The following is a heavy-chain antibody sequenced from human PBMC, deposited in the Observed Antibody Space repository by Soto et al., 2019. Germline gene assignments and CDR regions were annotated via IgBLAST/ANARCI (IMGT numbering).Heavy chain of an antibody. Sequence: GGSLRLSCAASGFTFSSYAMSWVRQAPGKGLAWVSAISGSGGSTYYADSVKGRFTISRDNSKNTLYLQMNSLRAEDTAVYYCAKLRVGPFYFDYWGQGTLVTVSS. CDR2: ISGSGGST. CDR3: AKLRVGPFYFDY. J-gene: IGHJ4*02. V-gene: IGHV3-23*01. D-gene: IGHD1-26*01. CDR1: GFTFSSYA.